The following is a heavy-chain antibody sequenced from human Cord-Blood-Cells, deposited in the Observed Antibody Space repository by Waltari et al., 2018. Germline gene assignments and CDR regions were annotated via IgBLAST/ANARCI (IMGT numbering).Heavy chain of an antibody. CDR1: GGSISRSSYY. D-gene: IGHD3-22*01. CDR3: ASGANGYDSSGYFDY. V-gene: IGHV4-39*07. J-gene: IGHJ4*02. CDR2: IYYSGST. Sequence: QLQLQESGPGLVKPSETLSLTCTVSGGSISRSSYYWGWIRQPPGKGLEWIGSIYYSGSTYYNPSLKSRVTISVDTSKNQFSLKLSSVTAADTAVYYCASGANGYDSSGYFDYWGQGTLVTVSS.